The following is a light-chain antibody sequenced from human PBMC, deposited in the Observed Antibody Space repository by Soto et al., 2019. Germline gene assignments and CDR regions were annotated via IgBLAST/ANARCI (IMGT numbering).Light chain of an antibody. CDR3: TSYTSNSTPYV. CDR2: DVS. V-gene: IGLV2-14*01. J-gene: IGLJ1*01. Sequence: QSVLTQPASVYGSPGQSITISCTGTSSDVGAYTYVSWYQQHPGKAPKLMIYDVSNRPSGVSNRFSGSKSGNTAFLIISGLQAEDEADYYCTSYTSNSTPYVFGGGTKVTVL. CDR1: SSDVGAYTY.